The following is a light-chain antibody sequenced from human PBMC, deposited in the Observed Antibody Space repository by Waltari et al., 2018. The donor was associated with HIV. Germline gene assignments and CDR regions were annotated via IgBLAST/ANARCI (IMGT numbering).Light chain of an antibody. V-gene: IGLV7-46*01. CDR1: TGAVTSGHY. CDR3: LLSYSGGPWV. J-gene: IGLJ3*02. Sequence: QAVVTQEPSLTVSPGDTVTLTCGSSTGAVTSGHYPYWFQQKPGQAPTTVIYDTKNKPSWTPDRFSGSLVGDKAALTLSGAQPEDEADYYCLLSYSGGPWVFGGGTKLTVL. CDR2: DTK.